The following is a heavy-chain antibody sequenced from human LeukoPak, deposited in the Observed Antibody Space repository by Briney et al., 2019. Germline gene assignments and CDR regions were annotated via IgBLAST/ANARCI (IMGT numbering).Heavy chain of an antibody. CDR1: GFTFSSFA. CDR2: IRGSGGST. J-gene: IGHJ4*02. Sequence: GRSLRLSCAASGFTFSSFAMSWVSPAQGKVLERVSAIRGSGGSTYYADSVKGRFTISRDNSKSTLYLQMNSLRAEDTAVYYCAKVDSRGAFDYWGQGTLVTVSS. CDR3: AKVDSRGAFDY. V-gene: IGHV3-23*01. D-gene: IGHD1-26*01.